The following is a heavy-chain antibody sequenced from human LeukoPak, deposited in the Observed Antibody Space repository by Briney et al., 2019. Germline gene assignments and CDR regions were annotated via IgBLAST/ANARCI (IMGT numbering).Heavy chain of an antibody. V-gene: IGHV3-21*01. J-gene: IGHJ5*02. Sequence: KPGGSLRLSCAASGFTFSSYSMNWVRQAPGKGLEWVSSISSSSSYIYYADSVKGRSTISRDNAKNSLYLQMNSLRAEDTAVYYCARDPSSSWYSNNWFDPWGQGTLVTVSS. D-gene: IGHD6-13*01. CDR3: ARDPSSSWYSNNWFDP. CDR2: ISSSSSYI. CDR1: GFTFSSYS.